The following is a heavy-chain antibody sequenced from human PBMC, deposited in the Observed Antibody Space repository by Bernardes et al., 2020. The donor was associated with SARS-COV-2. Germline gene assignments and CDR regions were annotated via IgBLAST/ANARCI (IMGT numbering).Heavy chain of an antibody. J-gene: IGHJ2*01. CDR2: INYSGST. V-gene: IGHV4-34*01. Sequence: SETLSLTCAVYGRSLSGYYWNWIRQPPGKGLEWIGEINYSGSTNYNPSLKSRVTISVDTSKNKFSLKLTSVTAADTAVYYCARAVWGIWHFDLWGRDTLVTVSS. D-gene: IGHD3-16*01. CDR1: GRSLSGYY. CDR3: ARAVWGIWHFDL.